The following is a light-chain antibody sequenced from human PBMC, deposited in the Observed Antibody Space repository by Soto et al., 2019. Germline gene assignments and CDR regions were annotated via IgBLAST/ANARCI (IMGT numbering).Light chain of an antibody. Sequence: EIGLTQSPGTLSLSPGERATLSCRASQSVSSSSITWYQQKPGQAHRLLIYGASTRATGIPDRLSGSGSGTDFSLNISRLEPEDFAVYYCLQFDNSPLYTFGQGTKVDIK. CDR3: LQFDNSPLYT. CDR1: QSVSSSS. V-gene: IGKV3-20*01. CDR2: GAS. J-gene: IGKJ2*01.